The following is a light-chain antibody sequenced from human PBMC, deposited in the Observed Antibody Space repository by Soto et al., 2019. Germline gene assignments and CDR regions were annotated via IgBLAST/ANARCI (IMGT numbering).Light chain of an antibody. J-gene: IGLJ2*01. CDR1: NIGSKS. V-gene: IGLV3-21*04. Sequence: SYELSQPPSVSVAPGKTARITCGGNNIGSKSVHWFQQKPGQAPVLLIYYDRDRPSGIPERFSGSNSGDTATLTISRVEAGDEADYYCQVWDSSSDHVVFGGGTKVTVL. CDR2: YDR. CDR3: QVWDSSSDHVV.